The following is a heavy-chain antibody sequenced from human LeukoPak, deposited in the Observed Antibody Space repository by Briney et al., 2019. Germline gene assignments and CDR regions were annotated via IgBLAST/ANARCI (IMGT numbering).Heavy chain of an antibody. CDR3: AREGGMTADAGG. CDR2: IIPIFGTA. Sequence: ASVKVSCKASGGTFSSYAISWVRQAPGQGLEWMGGIIPIFGTADYAQKFQGRVTITADESTSTAYMELSSLRSEDTAVYYCAREGGMTADAGGGGQGTLVTVSS. J-gene: IGHJ4*02. CDR1: GGTFSSYA. V-gene: IGHV1-69*13. D-gene: IGHD2-21*02.